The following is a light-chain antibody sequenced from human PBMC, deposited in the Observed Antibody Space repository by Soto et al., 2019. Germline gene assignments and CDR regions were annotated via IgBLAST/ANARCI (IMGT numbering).Light chain of an antibody. Sequence: QMTQSPSSLSASVGDTVTISCRASQGIGDDLGWYQQKPGEAPRRLIYGASILPSGVPSRFSGSGSRTEFTLTISGLQPEDCATYFCLEHNTYPFSFGGGTKVEI. V-gene: IGKV1-17*01. CDR3: LEHNTYPFS. CDR1: QGIGDD. J-gene: IGKJ4*01. CDR2: GAS.